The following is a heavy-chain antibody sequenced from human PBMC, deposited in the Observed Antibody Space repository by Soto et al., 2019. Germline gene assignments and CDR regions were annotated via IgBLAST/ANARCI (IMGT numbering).Heavy chain of an antibody. J-gene: IGHJ5*01. CDR3: GRVVEGATRHTDPDS. CDR2: VYHNGGA. Sequence: SETLSLTCTVSGVSIHNSHSFWAWIRQPPGKGLQFIASVYHNGGAHYNSSLKSRVTISVDTANNQVSLRMRSLTAADTTFYYCGRVVEGATRHTDPDSWGQGILVTVSS. CDR1: GVSIHNSHSF. D-gene: IGHD2-21*01. V-gene: IGHV4-39*01.